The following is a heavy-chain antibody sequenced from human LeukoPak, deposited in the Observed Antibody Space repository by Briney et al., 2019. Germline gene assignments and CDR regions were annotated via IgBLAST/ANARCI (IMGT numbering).Heavy chain of an antibody. J-gene: IGHJ4*02. D-gene: IGHD3-22*01. CDR2: IYTSGNT. V-gene: IGHV4-4*07. CDR3: ARCYYDSSGYPYFDY. CDR1: GGSISDYY. Sequence: PSETLSLTCTVSGGSISDYYWSWIRQPAGKGLEWIGRIYTSGNTKYNPSLKSRVTMSVDTSKNQFSLKPSSVTAADTAVYYCARCYYDSSGYPYFDYWGQGTLVTVS.